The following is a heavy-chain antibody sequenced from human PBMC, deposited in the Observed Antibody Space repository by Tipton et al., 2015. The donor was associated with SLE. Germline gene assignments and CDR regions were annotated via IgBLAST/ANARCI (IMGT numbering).Heavy chain of an antibody. CDR3: AREPAAAGWFDP. D-gene: IGHD6-25*01. CDR2: IYYSGST. V-gene: IGHV4-39*07. CDR1: GGSINSSSYY. J-gene: IGHJ5*02. Sequence: TLSLTCTVSGGSINSSSYYWGWIRQPPGKGLEWIGSIYYSGSTYYNPSLKSRVTISVDTSKNQFSLKLSSVTAADTAVYYCAREPAAAGWFDPWGQGTLVTVSS.